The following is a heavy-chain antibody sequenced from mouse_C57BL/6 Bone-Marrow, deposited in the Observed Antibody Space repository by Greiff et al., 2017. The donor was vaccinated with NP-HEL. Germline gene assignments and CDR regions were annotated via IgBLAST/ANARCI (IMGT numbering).Heavy chain of an antibody. CDR3: ERHGSRHWYFDV. CDR2: IDPSDSYT. CDR1: GYTFTSYW. D-gene: IGHD1-1*01. Sequence: QVQLQQPGAELVRPGTSVKLSCKASGYTFTSYWMHWVKQRPGQGLEWIGVIDPSDSYTNYNQKFKGKATLTVDTSSSTAYMQLSSLTSEDSAVYYCERHGSRHWYFDVWGTGTTVTVSS. V-gene: IGHV1-59*01. J-gene: IGHJ1*03.